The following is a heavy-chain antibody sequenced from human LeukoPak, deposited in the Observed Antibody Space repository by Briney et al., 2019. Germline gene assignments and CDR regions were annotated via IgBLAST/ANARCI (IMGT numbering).Heavy chain of an antibody. CDR1: GFTFSSYA. V-gene: IGHV3-23*01. Sequence: PGGSLRLSCAASGFTFSSYAMSWVRQAPGKRLEWVSAISGSGGSTYYADSVKGRFTISRDNSKNTLYLQMNSLRAEDTAVYYCAKALAAAGRNWFDPWGQGTLVTVSS. J-gene: IGHJ5*02. CDR2: ISGSGGST. D-gene: IGHD6-13*01. CDR3: AKALAAAGRNWFDP.